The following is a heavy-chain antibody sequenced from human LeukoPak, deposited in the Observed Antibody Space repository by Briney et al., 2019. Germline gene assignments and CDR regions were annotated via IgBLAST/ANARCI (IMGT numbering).Heavy chain of an antibody. CDR2: INPNSGGT. D-gene: IGHD3-10*01. CDR1: GYTFTGYY. J-gene: IGHJ5*02. Sequence: ASVKVSCEASGYTFTGYYMHWVRQAPGQGLEWMGWINPNSGGTNYAQKFQGRVTMTRDTSISTAYMELSRLRSDDTAVYYCASFPYYYGSGSYYPLVFPWGQGTLVTVSS. CDR3: ASFPYYYGSGSYYPLVFP. V-gene: IGHV1-2*02.